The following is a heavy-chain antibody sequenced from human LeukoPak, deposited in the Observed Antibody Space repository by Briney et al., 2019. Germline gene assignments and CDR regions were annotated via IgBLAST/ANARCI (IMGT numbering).Heavy chain of an antibody. Sequence: GGSLRLSFAASGFTFGNYWMSWVRQAPGKGLEWVANIKQDGSDKYYVDSVTGRFTISRDNAKNSLYLQMNSLRAEDTAVYYCARWATSFDLWGQGTLVTVSS. CDR2: IKQDGSDK. D-gene: IGHD6-6*01. V-gene: IGHV3-7*01. CDR1: GFTFGNYW. CDR3: ARWATSFDL. J-gene: IGHJ4*02.